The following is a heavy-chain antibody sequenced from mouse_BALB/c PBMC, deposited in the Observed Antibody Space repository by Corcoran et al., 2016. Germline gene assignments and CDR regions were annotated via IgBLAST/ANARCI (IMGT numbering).Heavy chain of an antibody. Sequence: QIQLVQSGPELKKPGETVKISCKASGYTFTNYGMNWVKQAPGKGLKWMGWINTYTGEPTYADDFKGRFAFSLETSASTAYLQINNLKNEDTATYFCARYYRYDVPDYAMDYWGQGTSVTVSS. V-gene: IGHV9-3-1*01. CDR2: INTYTGEP. D-gene: IGHD2-14*01. CDR3: ARYYRYDVPDYAMDY. J-gene: IGHJ4*01. CDR1: GYTFTNYG.